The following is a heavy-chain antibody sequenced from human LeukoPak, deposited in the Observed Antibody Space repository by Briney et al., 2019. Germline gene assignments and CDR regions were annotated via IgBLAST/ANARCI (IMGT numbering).Heavy chain of an antibody. CDR2: IIPILGIA. J-gene: IGHJ4*02. D-gene: IGHD3-3*01. CDR1: GGTFSSYA. Sequence: SVKVSCKASGGTFSSYAISWVRQAPGQGLEWMGRIIPILGIANYAQKFQGRVTITADKSTSTAYMELSSLRSEDTAVYYCARPGETYYDFWSGYYPLRYWGQGTLVTVSS. CDR3: ARPGETYYDFWSGYYPLRY. V-gene: IGHV1-69*04.